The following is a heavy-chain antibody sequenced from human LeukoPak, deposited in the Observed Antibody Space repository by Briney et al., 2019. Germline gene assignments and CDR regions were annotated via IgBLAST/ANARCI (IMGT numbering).Heavy chain of an antibody. J-gene: IGHJ5*02. CDR2: VLSSGTT. CDR1: GGSINSNSYS. V-gene: IGHV4-39*01. CDR3: ARHPNWFDP. Sequence: SETLSLTCTVSGGSINSNSYSWGWIRQPPGKGLEWIGSVLSSGTTYYNPSFKSRITMSVDTSKNQFSLRLNSVTASDTAVYYCARHPNWFDPWGQGILVTVSS.